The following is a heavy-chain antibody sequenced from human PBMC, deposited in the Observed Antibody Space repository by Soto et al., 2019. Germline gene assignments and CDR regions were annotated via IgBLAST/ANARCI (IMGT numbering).Heavy chain of an antibody. J-gene: IGHJ6*02. CDR3: RGSGSEPAWDGMDV. V-gene: IGHV1-69*06. CDR2: IIPIFGTA. CDR1: GGTFSSYA. Sequence: VASVKVSCKASGGTFSSYAISWVRQAPGQGLEWMGGIIPIFGTANYAQKFQGRVTITADKSTSTAYMELSSLRSEDTAVYYCRGSGSEPAWDGMDVWGQGTTVTVSS. D-gene: IGHD3-10*01.